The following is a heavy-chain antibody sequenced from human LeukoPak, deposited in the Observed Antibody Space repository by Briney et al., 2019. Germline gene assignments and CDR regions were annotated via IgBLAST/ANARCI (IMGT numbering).Heavy chain of an antibody. Sequence: QPGGSLRLSCAASGFTFNNYWMHWVRQAPGKGLVWVSRISSDGSSTSFADSVKGRFTISRDNAKNTLYLQMNSLRAEDTAVYCCARGTWGFGFWGQGILVTVSS. D-gene: IGHD7-27*01. V-gene: IGHV3-74*01. J-gene: IGHJ4*02. CDR1: GFTFNNYW. CDR3: ARGTWGFGF. CDR2: ISSDGSST.